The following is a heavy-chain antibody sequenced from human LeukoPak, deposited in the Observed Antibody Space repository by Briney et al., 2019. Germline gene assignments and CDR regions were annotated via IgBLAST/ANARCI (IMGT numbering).Heavy chain of an antibody. D-gene: IGHD6-13*01. J-gene: IGHJ4*02. CDR3: ASENSSSWPRIDY. Sequence: SETLSLTCTVSGGSISSYYWSWIRQPPGKGLEWIGSIYYSGSTYYNPSLKSRVTISVDTSKNQFSLKLSSVTAADTAVYYCASENSSSWPRIDYWGQGTLVTVSS. CDR1: GGSISSYY. CDR2: IYYSGST. V-gene: IGHV4-59*05.